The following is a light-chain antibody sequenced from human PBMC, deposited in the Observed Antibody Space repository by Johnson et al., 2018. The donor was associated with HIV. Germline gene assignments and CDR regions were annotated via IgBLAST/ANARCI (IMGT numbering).Light chain of an antibody. Sequence: QPALTQPPSVSAAPGQTVTISCSGSSSNVGSSFVSWYRQVPGTAPKLLIYDNNKRPSGIPGRFSGSKSGPSATLGITGLQTGDEADYYCGTWDSSLNAFVFGAGTRVTVL. CDR2: DNN. CDR3: GTWDSSLNAFV. CDR1: SSNVGSSF. J-gene: IGLJ1*01. V-gene: IGLV1-51*01.